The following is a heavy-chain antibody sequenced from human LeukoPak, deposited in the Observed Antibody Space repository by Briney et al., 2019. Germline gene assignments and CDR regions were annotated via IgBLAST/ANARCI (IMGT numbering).Heavy chain of an antibody. CDR1: GVSISSYS. J-gene: IGHJ4*02. V-gene: IGHV4-59*01. CDR3: ARFSSWGGHYFDY. Sequence: SETLSLTCTVSGVSISSYSWSWIRQPPGKGLGWIGYIYYSGSTNYNPSLKSRVTISVDTSKNQFSLKLSSVTAADTAVYYCARFSSWGGHYFDYWGQGTLVTVSS. CDR2: IYYSGST. D-gene: IGHD3-16*01.